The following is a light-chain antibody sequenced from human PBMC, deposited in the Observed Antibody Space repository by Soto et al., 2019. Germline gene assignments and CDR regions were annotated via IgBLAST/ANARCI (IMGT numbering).Light chain of an antibody. V-gene: IGKV1-5*03. CDR3: QQSYSMPRT. CDR1: QSVGTW. CDR2: KAS. Sequence: DIQMTQSPSTLSASVGGRVTIACRASQSVGTWVAWYQQKPGKAPKLLIYKASTLKSGVPSRFSGSGSGTEFTLTITSLQPEDFATYYCQQSYSMPRTFGQGTKVDIK. J-gene: IGKJ1*01.